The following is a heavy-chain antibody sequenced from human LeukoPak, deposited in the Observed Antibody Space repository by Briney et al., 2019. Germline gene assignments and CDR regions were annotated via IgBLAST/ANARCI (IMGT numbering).Heavy chain of an antibody. D-gene: IGHD1-26*01. CDR2: ISSSSSYI. J-gene: IGHJ3*02. CDR3: AREGAGAFDI. V-gene: IGHV3-21*01. Sequence: GGSLRLSCAASGFTFGSYGMNWVRQAPGKGLEWVSSISSSSSYIYYADSVKGRFTISRDNAKNPLYLQMNSLRAEDTAVYYCAREGAGAFDIWGQGTMVTVSS. CDR1: GFTFGSYG.